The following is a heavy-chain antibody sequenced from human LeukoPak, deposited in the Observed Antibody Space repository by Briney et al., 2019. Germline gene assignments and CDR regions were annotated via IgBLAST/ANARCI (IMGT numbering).Heavy chain of an antibody. J-gene: IGHJ4*02. CDR2: ISGSGGST. CDR3: AKGRRYCSSTSCYSPFDY. CDR1: GFTFSSYA. D-gene: IGHD2-2*01. Sequence: PGGSLRLSCAASGFTFSSYAMSWVRQAPGKGLEWVSAISGSGGSTYYADSVKGRFTISRDNSKNTLYLQMNSLRAEDTAVYYCAKGRRYCSSTSCYSPFDYWGQGTLVTVSS. V-gene: IGHV3-23*01.